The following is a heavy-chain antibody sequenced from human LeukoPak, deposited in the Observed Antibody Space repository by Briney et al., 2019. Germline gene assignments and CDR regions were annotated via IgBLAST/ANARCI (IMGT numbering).Heavy chain of an antibody. CDR1: GGSFSGYY. D-gene: IGHD1-26*01. J-gene: IGHJ3*02. V-gene: IGHV4-59*01. Sequence: SETLSLTCAVYGGSFSGYYWSWIRQPPGKGLEWIGYIYYSGSTNYNPSLKSRVTISVDTSKNQFSLKLSSVTAADTAVYYCARDPLVVGAHDAFDIWGQGTMVTVSS. CDR3: ARDPLVVGAHDAFDI. CDR2: IYYSGST.